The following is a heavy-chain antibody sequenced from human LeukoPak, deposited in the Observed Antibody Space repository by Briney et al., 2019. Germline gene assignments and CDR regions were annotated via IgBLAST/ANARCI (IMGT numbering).Heavy chain of an antibody. V-gene: IGHV3-30*04. D-gene: IGHD6-19*01. CDR2: ISYDGSNK. CDR1: GFTFSSCA. Sequence: GRSLRLSCAASGFTFSSCAMHWVRQAPGKGLEWVAVISYDGSNKYYADSVKGRFTISRDNSKNTLYLQMNSLRAEDTALYYCARVSDISVAAYFDYWGQGTLVTVSS. CDR3: ARVSDISVAAYFDY. J-gene: IGHJ4*02.